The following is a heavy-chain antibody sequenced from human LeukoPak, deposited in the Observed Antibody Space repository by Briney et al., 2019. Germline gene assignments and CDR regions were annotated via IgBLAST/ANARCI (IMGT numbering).Heavy chain of an antibody. Sequence: SETLSLTCTVSGGSISSGGYYWSWIRQHPGKGLEWIGYIYYSGSTYYNPSLKSRVTISVDTSKNQFSLKLSSVTAADTAVYYCAREERYGDYWRETPGWFDPWGQGTLVTVSS. CDR2: IYYSGST. CDR3: AREERYGDYWRETPGWFDP. J-gene: IGHJ5*02. CDR1: GGSISSGGYY. D-gene: IGHD4-17*01. V-gene: IGHV4-31*03.